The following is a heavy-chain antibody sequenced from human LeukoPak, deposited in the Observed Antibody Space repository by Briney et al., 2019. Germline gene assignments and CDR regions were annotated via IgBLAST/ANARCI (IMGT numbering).Heavy chain of an antibody. CDR2: INPNSGGT. V-gene: IGHV1-2*02. Sequence: ASVKVSCKASGYTFTGYYMHWVRQAPGQGLEWMGWINPNSGGTNYAQKFQGRVTMTRDTSISTAYMELSRLRSDDTAVYYCARDREGGGDIYYYYMDVWGKGTTVTVSS. CDR1: GYTFTGYY. CDR3: ARDREGGGDIYYYYMDV. J-gene: IGHJ6*03. D-gene: IGHD3-9*01.